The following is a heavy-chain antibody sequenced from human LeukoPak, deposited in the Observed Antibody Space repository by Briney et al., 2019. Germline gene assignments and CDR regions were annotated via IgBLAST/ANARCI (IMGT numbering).Heavy chain of an antibody. CDR1: GYTFTSYY. CDR3: ARVVPVGATPDY. V-gene: IGHV1-46*01. Sequence: GASVKVSCKASGYTFTSYYMHWVRQAPGQGLEWMGIINPSGGSTSYAQKFQGRVTMTRDMSTSTVYMELSSLRSEDTAVYYCARVVPVGATPDYWGQGTLVTVSS. J-gene: IGHJ4*02. CDR2: INPSGGST. D-gene: IGHD1-26*01.